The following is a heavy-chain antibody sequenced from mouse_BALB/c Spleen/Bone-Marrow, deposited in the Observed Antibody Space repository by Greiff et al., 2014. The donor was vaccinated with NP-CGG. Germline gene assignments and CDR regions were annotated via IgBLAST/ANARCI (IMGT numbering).Heavy chain of an antibody. J-gene: IGHJ4*01. D-gene: IGHD2-2*01. CDR2: ISTYYGNT. CDR3: ARWLQAMDY. CDR1: GYTFIDYA. Sequence: VQLQQSGPELVRPGVSVKISCKGSGYTFIDYAMHWVKQSHAKSLEWIGVISTYYGNTNYNQKFKGKATMTVDKSSSTAYMELARLTSEDSAIYYCARWLQAMDYWGQGTSVTVSS. V-gene: IGHV1-67*01.